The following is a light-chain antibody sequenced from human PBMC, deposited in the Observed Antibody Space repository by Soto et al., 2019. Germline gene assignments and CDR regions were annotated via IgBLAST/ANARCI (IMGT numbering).Light chain of an antibody. V-gene: IGKV1-5*01. J-gene: IGKJ2*01. CDR2: DAS. CDR3: QQYNSYSGYT. CDR1: QSISSW. Sequence: DIQMTQSPSTLSASVGDRVTITCRASQSISSWLAWYQQKPGQAPHLLIYDASSLQSGVPSRFSGSGSGTEFTLTISSLQPDDFATYYCQQYNSYSGYTFGQGTKLEIK.